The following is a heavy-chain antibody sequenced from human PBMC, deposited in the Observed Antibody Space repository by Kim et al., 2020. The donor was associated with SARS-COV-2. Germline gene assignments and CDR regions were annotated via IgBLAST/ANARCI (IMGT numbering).Heavy chain of an antibody. CDR2: IHYTGST. D-gene: IGHD4-17*01. Sequence: SETLSLTCTVFGGSFSNYYWSWLRLPPGKGLEWIGYIHYTGSTNYNPSLKSRVSISIDTPKNKFSLKLSSVTAADTAMYYCARDKYGDYVGRWFDPWGQGTLVSVSS. CDR1: GGSFSNYY. V-gene: IGHV4-59*01. J-gene: IGHJ5*02. CDR3: ARDKYGDYVGRWFDP.